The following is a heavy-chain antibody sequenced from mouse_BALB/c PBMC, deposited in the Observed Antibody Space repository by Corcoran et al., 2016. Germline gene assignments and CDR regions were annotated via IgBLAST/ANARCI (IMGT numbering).Heavy chain of an antibody. CDR1: GYTFTTAG. CDR3: VRQRVYDYGGFAY. CDR2: INTHSGVQ. D-gene: IGHD2-4*01. Sequence: QIQFVQSGPELKKPEETVIISCKASGYTFTTAGMQWVQKMPGMGLKWIGWINTHSGVQKYAEDFKGRFAFSLSTSASTAYLQISNLKNEDTATYFRVRQRVYDYGGFAYWGQGNLVTVSA. V-gene: IGHV9-4*02. J-gene: IGHJ3*01.